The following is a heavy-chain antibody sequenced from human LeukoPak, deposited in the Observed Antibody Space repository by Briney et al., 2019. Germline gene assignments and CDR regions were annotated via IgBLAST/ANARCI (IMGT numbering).Heavy chain of an antibody. CDR3: ARDDLLHRNWFDP. V-gene: IGHV3-21*04. CDR2: ISSSSSYI. J-gene: IGHJ5*02. CDR1: GFTFSSHT. Sequence: GGSLRLSCAASGFTFSSHTINWVRQAPGKGLEWVSSISSSSSYIYYADSVKGRLTISRDNAKNSLYLQMNSLRVEDTAFYYCARDDLLHRNWFDPWGQGTLVTVSS. D-gene: IGHD3-22*01.